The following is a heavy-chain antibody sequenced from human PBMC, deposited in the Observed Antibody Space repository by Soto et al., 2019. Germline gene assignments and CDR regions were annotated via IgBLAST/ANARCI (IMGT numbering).Heavy chain of an antibody. D-gene: IGHD6-6*01. CDR1: GGALSDYY. CDR3: ARGGIAARKGRWFDP. V-gene: IGHV4-59*07. CDR2: IHYSGST. J-gene: IGHJ5*02. Sequence: TADSLSLTCTVSGGALSDYYCTFSRHPPWKGLEWIGYIHYSGSTNYNPSLKSRVTISVDTSKNQFSLKLRSVTAADTAMYHCARGGIAARKGRWFDPWGQGAPVTVS.